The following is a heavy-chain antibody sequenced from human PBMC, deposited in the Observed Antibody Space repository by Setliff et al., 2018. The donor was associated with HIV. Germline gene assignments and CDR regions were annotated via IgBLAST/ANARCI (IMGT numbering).Heavy chain of an antibody. J-gene: IGHJ5*02. Sequence: RASVKVSCKASGGTFNRHAINWVRQATGQGLEWMGWMNPNSGNTGYAQNFQGRVTMTRDTSINTAFMELRSLSSDDSAVYYCVRDWYCSGGSCSNCFDPWGQGTLVTVSS. CDR3: VRDWYCSGGSCSNCFDP. V-gene: IGHV1-8*01. CDR2: MNPNSGNT. CDR1: GGTFNRHA. D-gene: IGHD2-15*01.